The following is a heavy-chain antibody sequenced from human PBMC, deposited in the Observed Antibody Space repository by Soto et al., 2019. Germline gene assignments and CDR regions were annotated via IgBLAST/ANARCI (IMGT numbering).Heavy chain of an antibody. CDR3: XXXXXXXXXXXXXXXXXGXDV. J-gene: IGHJ6*02. Sequence: EVQLLESGGGLVQPGGSLRLSCAASGFTFSSYAMSWVRQAPGKGLEWVXXXXXSGGSTYYADSVKGRFTISRDNSKXXXXXXXXXXXXXXXXXXXXXXXXXXXXXXXXXXXXXGXDVWGQGTTVTVSS. V-gene: IGHV3-23*01. CDR1: GFTFSSYA. CDR2: XXXSGGST.